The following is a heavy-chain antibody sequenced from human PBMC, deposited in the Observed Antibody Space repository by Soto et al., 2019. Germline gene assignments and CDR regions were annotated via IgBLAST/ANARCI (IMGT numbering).Heavy chain of an antibody. CDR1: GGTFSRYS. CDR3: AREDRDRETGLVPAAIDGMDV. CDR2: IIPVFGIA. Sequence: SVTVSCQASGGTFSRYSFTWVRQAPGHGLEWMGRIIPVFGIASYAQKFQGRVTITADKSTSTAYMELSSLRSEDTAVYYCAREDRDRETGLVPAAIDGMDVWGQGTTVTVSS. J-gene: IGHJ6*02. V-gene: IGHV1-69*04. D-gene: IGHD2-2*01.